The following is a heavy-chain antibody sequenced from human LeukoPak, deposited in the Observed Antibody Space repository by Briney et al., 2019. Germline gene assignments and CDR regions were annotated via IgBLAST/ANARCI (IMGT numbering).Heavy chain of an antibody. CDR1: GGSFSGYY. CDR3: ARAGYSYGYMTDY. D-gene: IGHD5-18*01. V-gene: IGHV4-34*01. J-gene: IGHJ4*02. CDR2: INHSGST. Sequence: PSETLSLTCAVYGGSFSGYYWSWIRQPPGKGLEWIGEINHSGSTNYNPSLKSRVTISVDTSKNQFSLKLSSVTAADTAVYYCARAGYSYGYMTDYWGQGTLVTVSS.